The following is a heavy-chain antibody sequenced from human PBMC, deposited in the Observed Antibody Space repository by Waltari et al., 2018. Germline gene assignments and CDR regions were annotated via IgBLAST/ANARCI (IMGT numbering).Heavy chain of an antibody. D-gene: IGHD4-17*01. V-gene: IGHV3-7*04. CDR2: INEDGSEK. Sequence: EVQLVESGGTLVQPGGSLRLSWVASGFTSSRCWMTWVRQAPGKGLEWLANINEDGSEKFYVDSVTGRFSISRDNAKNSLYLQMNTLTVEDTAVYYCARADYGGSADYDYWGQGTLVTVSS. J-gene: IGHJ4*02. CDR1: GFTSSRCW. CDR3: ARADYGGSADYDY.